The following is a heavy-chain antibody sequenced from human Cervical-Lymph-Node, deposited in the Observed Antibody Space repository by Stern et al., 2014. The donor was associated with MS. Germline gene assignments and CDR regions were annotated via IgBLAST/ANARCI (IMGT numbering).Heavy chain of an antibody. CDR3: AKDHGYSSSSSFFDY. J-gene: IGHJ4*02. CDR2: ISYDGSNK. Sequence: VQLVETGGGVVQPGRSLRLSCAASGFTFSSYGMHWVRQAPGKGLGWVAVISYDGSNKYYADSVKGRFTISRDNSKNTLYLQMNSLRAEDTAVYYCAKDHGYSSSSSFFDYWGQGTLVTVSS. V-gene: IGHV3-30*18. CDR1: GFTFSSYG. D-gene: IGHD6-6*01.